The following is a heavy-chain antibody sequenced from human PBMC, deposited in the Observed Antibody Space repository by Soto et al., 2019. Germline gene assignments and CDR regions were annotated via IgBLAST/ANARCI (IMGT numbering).Heavy chain of an antibody. CDR3: ARAKPHVTGIWFGDRHLRYYYYGMDV. CDR1: GFTFSSYS. Sequence: GGSLRLSCAASGFTFSSYSMNWVRQAPGKGLEWVSYISSSSSTIYYADSVKGRFTISRDNAKNSLYLQMNSLRDEDTAVYYCARAKPHVTGIWFGDRHLRYYYYGMDVWGQGTTVTVSS. J-gene: IGHJ6*02. D-gene: IGHD3-10*01. V-gene: IGHV3-48*02. CDR2: ISSSSSTI.